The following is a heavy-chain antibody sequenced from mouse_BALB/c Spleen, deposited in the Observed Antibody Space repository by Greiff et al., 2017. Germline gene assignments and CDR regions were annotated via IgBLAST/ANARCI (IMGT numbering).Heavy chain of an antibody. CDR1: GYTFTSYW. Sequence: QVQLQQPGAELVRPGASVKLSCKASGYTFTSYWINWVKQRPGQGLEWIGNIYPSDSYTNYNQKFKDKATLTVDKSSSTAYMQLSSPTSEDSAVYYSSSLDVWGAGTTVTVSS. CDR3: SSLDV. CDR2: IYPSDSYT. V-gene: IGHV1-69*02. J-gene: IGHJ1*01.